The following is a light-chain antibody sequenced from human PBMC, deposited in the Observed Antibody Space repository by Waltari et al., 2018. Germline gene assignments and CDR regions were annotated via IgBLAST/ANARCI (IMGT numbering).Light chain of an antibody. CDR1: SSNIGAGYD. CDR2: GNN. Sequence: QSVLTQPPSVSGAPGQRVTISCTGSSSNIGAGYDVHWYQQLPGTVPKLLIDGNNNRPSGVPDRFPGSKSGTSASLAITGLQAEDEGDYYCQSYDRSLSGWVFGGGTKLTVL. V-gene: IGLV1-40*01. CDR3: QSYDRSLSGWV. J-gene: IGLJ3*02.